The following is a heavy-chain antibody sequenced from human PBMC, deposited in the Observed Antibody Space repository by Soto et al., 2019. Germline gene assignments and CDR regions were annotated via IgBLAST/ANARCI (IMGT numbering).Heavy chain of an antibody. CDR1: GGSVSSGGYY. CDR3: ARTGLTARYYYYGMDV. Sequence: QVQLQESGPGLVKPSQTLSLTCTVSGGSVSSGGYYCSWLRQHPGKGLEWIGHIYNSGSTNYNPSLKSRVTISVDTSKNQFSLKLSSVTAADTAVYYCARTGLTARYYYYGMDVWGQGTTVTVSS. CDR2: IYNSGST. J-gene: IGHJ6*02. V-gene: IGHV4-31*03. D-gene: IGHD2-21*02.